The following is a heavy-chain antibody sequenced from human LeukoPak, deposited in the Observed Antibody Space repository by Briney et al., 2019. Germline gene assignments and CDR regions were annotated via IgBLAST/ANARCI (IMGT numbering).Heavy chain of an antibody. J-gene: IGHJ4*02. D-gene: IGHD6-19*01. V-gene: IGHV3-33*01. CDR2: IWYDGSNK. CDR1: GFTFSSYG. CDR3: ATAVASSSGWYADY. Sequence: GGSLRLSCAASGFTFSSYGMHWVRQAPGKGLEWVAVIWYDGSNKYYADSVKGRFTVSRDNSKNTLYLQMNSLRAEDTAVYYCATAVASSSGWYADYWGQGTLVTVSS.